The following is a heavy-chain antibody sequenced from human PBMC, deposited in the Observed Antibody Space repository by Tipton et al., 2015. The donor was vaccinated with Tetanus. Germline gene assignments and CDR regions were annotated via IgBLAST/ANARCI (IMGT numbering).Heavy chain of an antibody. CDR3: AKDPASRGWFDP. CDR2: ISVRGRHT. V-gene: IGHV3-23*01. J-gene: IGHJ5*02. CDR1: GFTFSNYA. Sequence: SLRLSCAASGFTFSNYAMAWVRQAPGKGLEWVSGISVRGRHTYYADPVKGRFSISRDNSKNTVYLQMNSLRDEDTAVYYCAKDPASRGWFDPWGQGTLVSVSS.